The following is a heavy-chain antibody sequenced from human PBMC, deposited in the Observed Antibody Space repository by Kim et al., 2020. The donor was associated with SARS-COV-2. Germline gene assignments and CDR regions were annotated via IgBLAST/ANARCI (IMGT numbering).Heavy chain of an antibody. CDR1: EFTFSDYY. CDR3: ARVAYGSGSWYYFDY. J-gene: IGHJ4*01. V-gene: IGHV3-11*05. CDR2: ISGTTDYT. Sequence: GGSLRLSCAASEFTFSDYYMSWIRQAPGKGLEWLSYISGTTDYTNYADSVKGLFTISRDNAKNSLYLQMNSLRAEDMAVYYCARVAYGSGSWYYFDYWG. D-gene: IGHD3-10*01.